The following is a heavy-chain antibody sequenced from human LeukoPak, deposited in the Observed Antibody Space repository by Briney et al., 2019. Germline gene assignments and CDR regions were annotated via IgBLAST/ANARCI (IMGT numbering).Heavy chain of an antibody. Sequence: ASVKVSCKVSGYTLTELSMHWVRQAPGKGLEWMGGFDPEDGETIYAQKFQGRVTMTEDTSTDTAYMELSSLRSEDTAVYYCATRYRNYYDSSGYQRWLYYYYMDVWGKGTTVTVSS. J-gene: IGHJ6*03. CDR3: ATRYRNYYDSSGYQRWLYYYYMDV. CDR2: FDPEDGET. V-gene: IGHV1-24*01. D-gene: IGHD3-22*01. CDR1: GYTLTELS.